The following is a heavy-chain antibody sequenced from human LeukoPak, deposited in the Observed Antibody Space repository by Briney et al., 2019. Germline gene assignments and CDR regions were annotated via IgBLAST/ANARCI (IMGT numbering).Heavy chain of an antibody. J-gene: IGHJ4*02. CDR2: IFDSGTTNYNPST. Sequence: SETLSLTCTVPGASIISYFWSWIRQPPGKGPEWIGYIFDSGTTNYNPSTNYNPSLKSRVTVLLDTSKNHFSLKLSSVTAADTAVYFCARGGVTTIAQYDYWGQGILVTVSS. V-gene: IGHV4-59*01. D-gene: IGHD5-12*01. CDR1: GASIISYF. CDR3: ARGGVTTIAQYDY.